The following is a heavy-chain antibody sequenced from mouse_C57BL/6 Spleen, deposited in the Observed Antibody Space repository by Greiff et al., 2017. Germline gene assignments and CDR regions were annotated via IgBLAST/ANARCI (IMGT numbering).Heavy chain of an antibody. V-gene: IGHV1-55*01. Sequence: VQLQQPGAELVKPGASVKMSCKAFGYTFTSYWITWVKQRPGQGLEWIGDIYPGSGSTNYNEKFKSKATLTVDTSSSTAYMQLSSLTSEDSAVYYCARSGAFYGSSYAWFAYWGQGTLVTVSA. CDR3: ARSGAFYGSSYAWFAY. J-gene: IGHJ3*01. D-gene: IGHD1-1*01. CDR1: GYTFTSYW. CDR2: IYPGSGST.